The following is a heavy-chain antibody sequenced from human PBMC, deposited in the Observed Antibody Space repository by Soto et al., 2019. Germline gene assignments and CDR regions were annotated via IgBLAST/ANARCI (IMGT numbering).Heavy chain of an antibody. J-gene: IGHJ4*02. CDR1: GGSISSYY. D-gene: IGHD7-27*01. CDR2: IYYSGST. CDR3: ARRWGTSFDF. Sequence: QVQLQESGPGLVKPSETLSLTCTVYGGSISSYYWSWIRKPPGKGLEWIGYIYYSGSTNYNPSLKSRVTISVDTSKNQFSLKLTSVTAADTAVYYCARRWGTSFDFWGQGTLVTVSP. V-gene: IGHV4-59*01.